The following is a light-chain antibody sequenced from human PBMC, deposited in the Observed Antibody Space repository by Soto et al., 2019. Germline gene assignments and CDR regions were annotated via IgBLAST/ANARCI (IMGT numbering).Light chain of an antibody. CDR1: NIGSES. CDR2: DDS. J-gene: IGLJ1*01. V-gene: IGLV3-21*02. Sequence: SYELTQPPSVSVAPGQTARITCGGNNIGSESVHWYQQRPGQAPVLVVYDDSDRPSGIPERFSGSNSANTATLTIRRVEAGDEDDYYCQVWYSSTDLYVFGSGTKLTVL. CDR3: QVWYSSTDLYV.